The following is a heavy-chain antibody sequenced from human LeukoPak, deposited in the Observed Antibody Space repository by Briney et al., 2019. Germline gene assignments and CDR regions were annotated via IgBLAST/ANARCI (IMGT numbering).Heavy chain of an antibody. CDR2: INAGNGNT. Sequence: SSVKVSCKASGHTLTSYWVRQAPGQRLEWMGWINAGNGNTKYSQEFQGRVTITRDTSASTAYMELSSLRSEDMAVYYCARGYSYGLLDYSGQGTLVTVSS. CDR3: ARGYSYGLLDY. J-gene: IGHJ4*02. V-gene: IGHV1-3*03. D-gene: IGHD5-18*01. CDR1: GHTLTSY.